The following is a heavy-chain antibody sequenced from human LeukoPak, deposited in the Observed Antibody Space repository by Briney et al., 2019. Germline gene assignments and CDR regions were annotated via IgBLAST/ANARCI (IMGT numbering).Heavy chain of an antibody. D-gene: IGHD6-13*01. Sequence: GGSLRLSCAASGFTFSSYAMSWVRLAPGKGLEWVSAISGSGGSTYYADSVKGRFTISRDNSKNTLYLQMNSLRAEDTAVYYCAKVGGSSWYYYYYGMDVWGQGTTVTVSS. CDR2: ISGSGGST. V-gene: IGHV3-23*01. CDR3: AKVGGSSWYYYYYGMDV. CDR1: GFTFSSYA. J-gene: IGHJ6*02.